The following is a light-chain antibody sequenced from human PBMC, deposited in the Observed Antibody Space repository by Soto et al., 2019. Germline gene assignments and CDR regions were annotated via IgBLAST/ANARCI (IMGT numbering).Light chain of an antibody. CDR3: QRYDSYIT. V-gene: IGKV1-5*03. Sequence: DIQMTQSPSTRSASVGDRVTITCRSSQSISNCLAWYQQKPWKALNRLLFWASNLQSGVPSSFSGSGHGTEFTLTITSLQPDDFATYYCQRYDSYITFGGGTKVEIK. CDR2: WAS. J-gene: IGKJ4*01. CDR1: QSISNC.